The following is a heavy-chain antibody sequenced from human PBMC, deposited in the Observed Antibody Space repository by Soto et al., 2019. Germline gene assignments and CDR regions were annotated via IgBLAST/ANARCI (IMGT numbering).Heavy chain of an antibody. CDR1: GCSFTSYW. D-gene: IGHD4-4*01. CDR3: ARQDYSNCPFDY. V-gene: IGHV5-51*01. J-gene: IGHJ4*02. Sequence: XESLNISCKGSGCSFTSYWIDWVRQMPGKGLEWMGIIYPGDSDTRYSPSFQGQVTISADKSISTAYLQWSSLKASDTAMYYCARQDYSNCPFDYWGQGTLVTVSS. CDR2: IYPGDSDT.